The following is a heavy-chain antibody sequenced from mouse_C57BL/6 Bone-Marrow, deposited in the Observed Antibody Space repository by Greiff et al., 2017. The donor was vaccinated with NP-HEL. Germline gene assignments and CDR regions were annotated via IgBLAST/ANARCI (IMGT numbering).Heavy chain of an antibody. V-gene: IGHV1-55*01. CDR1: GYTFTSYW. D-gene: IGHD2-1*01. Sequence: VKLMESGAELVKPGASVKMSCKASGYTFTSYWITWVKQRPGQGLEWIGDIYPGSGSTNYNEKFKSKATLTVDTSSSTAYMQLSSLTSEDSAVYYCARWMGNPAWFAYWGQGTLVTVSA. CDR3: ARWMGNPAWFAY. CDR2: IYPGSGST. J-gene: IGHJ3*01.